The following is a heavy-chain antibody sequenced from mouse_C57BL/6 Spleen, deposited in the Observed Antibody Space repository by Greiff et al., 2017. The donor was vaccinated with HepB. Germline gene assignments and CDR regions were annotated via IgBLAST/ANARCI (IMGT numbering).Heavy chain of an antibody. V-gene: IGHV1-39*01. D-gene: IGHD1-1*01. Sequence: EVKLQESGPELVKPGASVKISCKASGYSFTDYNMNWVKQSNGKSLEWIGVINPNYGTTSYNQKFKGKATLTVDQSSSTAYMQLNSLPSEDSAVYYCARGDYGSSYGWYFDVWGTGTTVTVSS. CDR1: GYSFTDYN. CDR3: ARGDYGSSYGWYFDV. CDR2: INPNYGTT. J-gene: IGHJ1*03.